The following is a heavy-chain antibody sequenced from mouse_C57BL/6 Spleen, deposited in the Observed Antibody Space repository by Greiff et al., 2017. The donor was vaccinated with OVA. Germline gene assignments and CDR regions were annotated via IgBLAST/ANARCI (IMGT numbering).Heavy chain of an antibody. Sequence: QVQLKQPGAELVKPGASVKLSCKASGYTFTSYWMQWVKQRPGQGLEWIGEIDPSDSYTNYNQKFKGKATLTVDTSSSTAYMQLSSLTSEDSAVYYCARGEVTTVVATNFDVWGTGTTVTVSS. V-gene: IGHV1-50*01. CDR3: ARGEVTTVVATNFDV. CDR1: GYTFTSYW. CDR2: IDPSDSYT. J-gene: IGHJ1*03. D-gene: IGHD1-1*01.